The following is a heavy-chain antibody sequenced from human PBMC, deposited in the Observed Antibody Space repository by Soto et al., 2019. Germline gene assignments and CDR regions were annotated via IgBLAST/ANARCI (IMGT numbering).Heavy chain of an antibody. V-gene: IGHV4-30-4*01. CDR1: GGSISSGDYY. CDR3: ALKPKPHGNRYYYYGMDV. J-gene: IGHJ6*02. CDR2: IYYSGST. Sequence: SETLSLTCTVSGGSISSGDYYWSWIRQPPGKGLEWIGYIYYSGSTYYNPSLKSRVTISVDTSKNQFSLKLSSVTAADTAVYYCALKPKPHGNRYYYYGMDVWGQGTTVTVSS.